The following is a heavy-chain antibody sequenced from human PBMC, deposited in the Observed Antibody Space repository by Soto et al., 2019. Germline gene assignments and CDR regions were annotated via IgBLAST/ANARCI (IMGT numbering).Heavy chain of an antibody. V-gene: IGHV3-30-3*01. CDR2: ISYDGSNK. Sequence: VQLVESGGGVVQPGRSLRLSCAASGFTFSSYAMHWVRQAPGKGLEWVAVISYDGSNKYYADSVKGRFTISRDNSKNTLYLQMNSLRAEDTAVYYCARGEDCSGGSCFLGVDYWGQGTLVTVSS. D-gene: IGHD2-15*01. CDR3: ARGEDCSGGSCFLGVDY. J-gene: IGHJ4*02. CDR1: GFTFSSYA.